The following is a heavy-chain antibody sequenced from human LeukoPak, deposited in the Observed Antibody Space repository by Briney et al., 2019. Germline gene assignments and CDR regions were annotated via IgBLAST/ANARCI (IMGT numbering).Heavy chain of an antibody. D-gene: IGHD3-22*01. CDR3: AKGGGAYYSDSSTYSAPFEH. J-gene: IGHJ4*02. Sequence: GGSLRLSCAASGFTFSSYTMNWVRQAPGKGLAWVAVIWYDGSNKYYADSVKGRFTISRDNSKNTLYLQMNSLRAEDTAVYYCAKGGGAYYSDSSTYSAPFEHWGQGTLVTVSS. CDR2: IWYDGSNK. CDR1: GFTFSSYT. V-gene: IGHV3-33*06.